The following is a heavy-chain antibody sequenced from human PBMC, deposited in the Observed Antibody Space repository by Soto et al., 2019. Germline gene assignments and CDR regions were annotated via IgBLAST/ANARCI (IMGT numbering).Heavy chain of an antibody. CDR1: GFTFSTFW. V-gene: IGHV3-74*01. J-gene: IGHJ4*02. Sequence: EVQLVESGGGLVQPGGSLRLSCEASGFTFSTFWMHWVRQDPGKGLVWFSRINSDGSSTNYADSVKGRVTISRDNAKNTLYLQLNSLRPEDTAVYYCARDFEYWGQGTLVTVSS. CDR3: ARDFEY. CDR2: INSDGSST.